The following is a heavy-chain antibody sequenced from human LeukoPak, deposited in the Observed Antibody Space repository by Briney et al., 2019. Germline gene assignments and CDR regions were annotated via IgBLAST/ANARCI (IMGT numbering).Heavy chain of an antibody. CDR1: GFTFSSYA. J-gene: IGHJ4*02. CDR2: ISGSGGST. D-gene: IGHD3-3*01. Sequence: GGSLRLSCAASGFTFSSYAMSWVRQAPGKGLEWVSAISGSGGSTYYADTVKGRFTISRDNSKNTLYLQMNSLRAEDTAVYYCATSGTIFGVVIPYFDYWGQGTLVTVSS. V-gene: IGHV3-23*01. CDR3: ATSGTIFGVVIPYFDY.